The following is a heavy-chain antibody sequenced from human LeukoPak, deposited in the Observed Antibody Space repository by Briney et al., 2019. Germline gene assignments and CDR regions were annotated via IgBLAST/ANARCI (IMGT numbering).Heavy chain of an antibody. CDR2: IYSGGST. CDR3: AGGRTEYYYDSSGYYSY. Sequence: PGGSLRLSCAASGFAVSSNYMSWVRQAPGKGLEWVSVIYSGGSTYYADSVKGRFTISRDNSKNTLYLQMNSLRAEDTAVYYCAGGRTEYYYDSSGYYSYWGQGTLVTVSS. J-gene: IGHJ4*02. V-gene: IGHV3-66*01. D-gene: IGHD3-22*01. CDR1: GFAVSSNY.